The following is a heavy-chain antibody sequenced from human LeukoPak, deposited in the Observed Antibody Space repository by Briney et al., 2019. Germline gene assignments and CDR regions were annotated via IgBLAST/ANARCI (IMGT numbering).Heavy chain of an antibody. D-gene: IGHD5-24*01. CDR1: GYTFTAYY. Sequence: GASVKVSCKTSGYTFTAYYTHWVRQAPGQGLEWMGWINPNSGGTNYAQKFQGRVTMTRDTSISTAYMELSRLRSDDTAVYYCARWDGYNYFDYWGQGTLVTVSS. V-gene: IGHV1-2*02. J-gene: IGHJ4*02. CDR2: INPNSGGT. CDR3: ARWDGYNYFDY.